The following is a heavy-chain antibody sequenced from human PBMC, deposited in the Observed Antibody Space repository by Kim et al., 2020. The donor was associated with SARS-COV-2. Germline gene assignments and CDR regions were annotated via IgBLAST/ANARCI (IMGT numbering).Heavy chain of an antibody. CDR1: GYTFTSYG. CDR2: ISAYNGNT. D-gene: IGHD3-16*02. CDR3: ARSIMITFGGDIALAYYFDH. J-gene: IGHJ4*01. V-gene: IGHV1-18*01. Sequence: ASVKVSCKASGYTFTSYGISWVRQAPGQGLEWMGWISAYNGNTNYAQKLQGRVTMTTDTSTSTAYMELGSLRSDETAVYYCARSIMITFGGDIALAYYFDHSGHGTLVTVSS.